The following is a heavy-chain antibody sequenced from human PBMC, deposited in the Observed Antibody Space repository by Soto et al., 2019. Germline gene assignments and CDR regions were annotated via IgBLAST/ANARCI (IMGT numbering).Heavy chain of an antibody. CDR2: ISVSGANK. CDR3: ADGGEWSFNFVY. D-gene: IGHD3-3*01. J-gene: IGHJ4*02. V-gene: IGHV3-23*01. Sequence: GGSLRLSCAASGFIFSTYAMSWVRQAPGKGLEWVSGISVSGANKYYADAVTGRFAISRDNSKNTVYLQMNNLRAEDTAVYYCADGGEWSFNFVYWGQGTQVTVSS. CDR1: GFIFSTYA.